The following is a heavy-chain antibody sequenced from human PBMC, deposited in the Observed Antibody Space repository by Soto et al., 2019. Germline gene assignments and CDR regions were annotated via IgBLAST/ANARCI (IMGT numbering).Heavy chain of an antibody. Sequence: QVPLQQSGPGLVRPSQTLSLTCAISGDSVSSNSAAWNWIRQSPSRGLEWLGRTYYRSKWLNDYAISVRSRVTVSPDTSKNQFSLQLNSVTPDDTAVYYCARDLLGSAVRGFDYWGQGTLVTVSS. CDR3: ARDLLGSAVRGFDY. D-gene: IGHD2-15*01. CDR1: GDSVSSNSAA. J-gene: IGHJ4*02. V-gene: IGHV6-1*01. CDR2: TYYRSKWLN.